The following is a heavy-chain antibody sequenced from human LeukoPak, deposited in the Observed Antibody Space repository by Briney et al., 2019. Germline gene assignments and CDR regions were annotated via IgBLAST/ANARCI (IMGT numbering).Heavy chain of an antibody. CDR2: IKRDGSEK. CDR3: VKLSEH. CDR1: GFTFSNHR. Sequence: GGSLRLSCVASGFTFSNHRMNWVRQAPGKGLEWVANIKRDGSEKYYVDSVKGRFTISRDNAKNSLYLQMNSLRAEDSAVYYCVKLSEHWGQGTLVTVSS. V-gene: IGHV3-7*01. J-gene: IGHJ1*01. D-gene: IGHD1-26*01.